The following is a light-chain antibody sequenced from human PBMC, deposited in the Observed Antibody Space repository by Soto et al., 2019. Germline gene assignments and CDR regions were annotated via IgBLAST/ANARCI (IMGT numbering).Light chain of an antibody. CDR1: QSVSSY. V-gene: IGKV3-11*01. J-gene: IGKJ1*01. CDR3: QQRSNWT. Sequence: EIVLTQSPATLSLSPGERATLSCRASQSVSSYLAWYKQKPGQAPRLLIYDASNRATGIPARFRGSGSGTDFTLTISSLEPDDFAVYYCQQRSNWTFGQGTKVEIK. CDR2: DAS.